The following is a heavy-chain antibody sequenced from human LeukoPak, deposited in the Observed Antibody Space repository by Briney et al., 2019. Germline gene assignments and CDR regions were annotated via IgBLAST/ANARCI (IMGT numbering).Heavy chain of an antibody. D-gene: IGHD3-22*01. V-gene: IGHV3-20*04. J-gene: IGHJ3*02. Sequence: GGSLRLSCAASGFTFDDYGMSWVRQAPGKGLEWVSGINWNGGSTGYADSVKGRFTISRDNAKNSLYLQMNSLRAEDTALYYCARETPTATTYYYDSTQGAFDIWGQGTMVTVSS. CDR1: GFTFDDYG. CDR3: ARETPTATTYYYDSTQGAFDI. CDR2: INWNGGST.